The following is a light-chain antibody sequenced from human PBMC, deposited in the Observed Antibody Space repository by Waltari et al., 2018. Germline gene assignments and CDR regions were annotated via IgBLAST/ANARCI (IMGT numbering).Light chain of an antibody. J-gene: IGKJ4*01. CDR1: QSASIY. CDR3: PQRSECPRT. Sequence: EIVLTQSPATLSLSPGERATLSCTASQSASIYLAWYQQKPGQAPRLLIYDASNRATGTPARFSGRGSGTDFTLTTHSLDPEDFAVYHCPQRSECPRTFGGGTRVELK. V-gene: IGKV3-11*01. CDR2: DAS.